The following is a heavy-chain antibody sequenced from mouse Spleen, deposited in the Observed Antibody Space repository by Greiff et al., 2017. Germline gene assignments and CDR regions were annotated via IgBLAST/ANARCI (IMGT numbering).Heavy chain of an antibody. J-gene: IGHJ2*01. CDR3: ARPRGGLFDY. D-gene: IGHD3-3*01. Sequence: EVMLVESGGGLVKPGGSLKLSCAASGFTFSDYGMHWVRQAPEKGLEWVAYISSGSSTIYYADTVKGRFTISRDNAKNTLFLQMTSLRSEDTAMYYCARPRGGLFDYWGQGTTLTVSS. V-gene: IGHV5-17*01. CDR2: ISSGSSTI. CDR1: GFTFSDYG.